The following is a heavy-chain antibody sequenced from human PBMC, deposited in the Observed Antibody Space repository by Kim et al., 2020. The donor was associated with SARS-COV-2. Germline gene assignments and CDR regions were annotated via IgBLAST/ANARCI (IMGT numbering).Heavy chain of an antibody. J-gene: IGHJ6*02. Sequence: SVKVSCKASGGTFSTYAISWVRQAPGQGLEWMGRIIPILGIANYAQKFQGRVTITADKSTSTAYMELSSLRSEDTAVYYCARAYGSGSHNYYYGMDVWG. CDR1: GGTFSTYA. D-gene: IGHD3-10*01. CDR2: IIPILGIA. CDR3: ARAYGSGSHNYYYGMDV. V-gene: IGHV1-69*04.